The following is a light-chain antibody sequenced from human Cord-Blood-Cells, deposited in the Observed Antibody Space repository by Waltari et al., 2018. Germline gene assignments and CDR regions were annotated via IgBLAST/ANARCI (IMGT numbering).Light chain of an antibody. CDR2: EVS. V-gene: IGLV2-8*01. J-gene: IGLJ3*02. CDR3: SSYAGSNNLV. CDR1: SSDVGGYNY. Sequence: QSALTQPPSASGSPGQSVTISCTGTSSDVGGYNYVSWYQQHPGKAPKLMIYEVSKWPSGVPDRFSGSQSGNTASLTVSGLQAEDEADYYCSSYAGSNNLVFGGGTKLTVL.